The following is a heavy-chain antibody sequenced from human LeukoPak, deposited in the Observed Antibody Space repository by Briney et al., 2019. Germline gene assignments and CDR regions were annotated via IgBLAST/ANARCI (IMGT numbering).Heavy chain of an antibody. D-gene: IGHD4-17*01. CDR3: ARDYADYVGYFFFDY. CDR2: ISGGGETT. Sequence: GGSLRLSCAASGFTFNNYAMNWVRQAPGKGLEWVSSISGGGETTYYADSAKGRFTISRDNSQNTLHLQMNSLRAEDTAVYYCARDYADYVGYFFFDYWGQGTLVTVSS. J-gene: IGHJ4*02. V-gene: IGHV3-23*01. CDR1: GFTFNNYA.